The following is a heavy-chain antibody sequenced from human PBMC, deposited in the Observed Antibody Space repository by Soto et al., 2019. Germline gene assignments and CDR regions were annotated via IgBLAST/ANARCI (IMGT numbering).Heavy chain of an antibody. CDR1: GGTFSSYA. D-gene: IGHD3-22*01. CDR2: IIPIFGTA. V-gene: IGHV1-69*06. Sequence: SVKVSCKASGGTFSSYAISWVRQAPGQGLEWMGGIIPIFGTANYAQKFQGRVTITADKSTSTAYMELSSLRSEDTAVYYCARSSGAYYYDVLHSFDIWRQVTTFPVSS. CDR3: ARSSGAYYYDVLHSFDI. J-gene: IGHJ3*02.